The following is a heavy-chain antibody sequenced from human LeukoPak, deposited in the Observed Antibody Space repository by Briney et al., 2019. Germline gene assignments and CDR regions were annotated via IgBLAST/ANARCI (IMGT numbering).Heavy chain of an antibody. J-gene: IGHJ4*02. V-gene: IGHV3-21*01. Sequence: GGSLRLSCAASGFTFSSYSMNWVRQAPGKGLEWVSFISTSSSYIYYADSVKGRFTVSRDNAKNSLYLQMNSLRAEDTAVYYSARASRSWYYFDYWGQGTLVTVSS. CDR3: ARASRSWYYFDY. CDR2: ISTSSSYI. D-gene: IGHD6-13*01. CDR1: GFTFSSYS.